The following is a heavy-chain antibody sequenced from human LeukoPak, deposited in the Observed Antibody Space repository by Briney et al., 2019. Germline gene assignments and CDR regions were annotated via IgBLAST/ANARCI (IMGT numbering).Heavy chain of an antibody. V-gene: IGHV4-34*01. CDR3: ASLGGPFDY. CDR1: GGSFSGYY. CDR2: INHSGST. J-gene: IGHJ4*02. D-gene: IGHD3-16*01. Sequence: SETLSLTCAVYGGSFSGYYWSWIRQPPGKGLEWIGEINHSGSTNYNPPLKSRVTISVDTSKNQFSLKLSSVTAADTAVYYCASLGGPFDYWGQETLVTVSS.